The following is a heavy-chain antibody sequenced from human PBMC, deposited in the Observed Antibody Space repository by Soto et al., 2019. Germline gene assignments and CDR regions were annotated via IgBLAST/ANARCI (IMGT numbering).Heavy chain of an antibody. D-gene: IGHD2-2*01. CDR3: ARLYCSSTSCYPWDY. CDR2: IYYSGKT. J-gene: IGHJ4*02. CDR1: GGSLSSSSYY. Sequence: QLQLPESGPGLVKPSETLSLTCTVSGGSLSSSSYYWGWIRQPPGKGLEWIGSIYYSGKTYSNPSLRSRVTISVNTSNKQFTLKLTSVTAANTAVYYCARLYCSSTSCYPWDYWGQGTLVTVSS. V-gene: IGHV4-39*01.